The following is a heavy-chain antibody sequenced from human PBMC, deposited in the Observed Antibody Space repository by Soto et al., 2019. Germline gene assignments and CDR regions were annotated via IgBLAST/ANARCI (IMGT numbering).Heavy chain of an antibody. J-gene: IGHJ6*02. CDR2: IDPSDSYT. D-gene: IGHD3-10*01. CDR3: ARHGPTTVNKDSYYYGMDV. V-gene: IGHV5-10-1*01. CDR1: GYSFTSYW. Sequence: GESRKISCKGSGYSFTSYWISWVRQMPGKGLEWMGRIDPSDSYTNYSPSFQGHVTISADKSISTAYLQWSSLKASDTAMYYCARHGPTTVNKDSYYYGMDVWGQGTRVT.